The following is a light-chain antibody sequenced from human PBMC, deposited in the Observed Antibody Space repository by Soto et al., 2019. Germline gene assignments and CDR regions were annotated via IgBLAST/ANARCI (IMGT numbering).Light chain of an antibody. J-gene: IGKJ4*01. CDR1: QSVSNY. CDR3: QQRSNWLT. CDR2: DVS. Sequence: ETVLTQSPATLSLSPGERATLSCRASQSVSNYLAWYQQKPGQAPRLLIYDVSTRATGIPARFSGSGFGTDFTLTISSLEPEDFAVYYCQQRSNWLTFGGGTKVEIK. V-gene: IGKV3-11*01.